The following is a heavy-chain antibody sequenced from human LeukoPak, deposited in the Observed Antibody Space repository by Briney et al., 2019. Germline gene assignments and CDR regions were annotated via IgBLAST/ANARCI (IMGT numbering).Heavy chain of an antibody. CDR3: AKDSFLYSSSWYYFDY. Sequence: PGGSLRLSCAASGFTFDDYAMHWVRQAPGKGLEWVSGISWNSGSIGYADSVKGRFTISRDNAKNSLYLQMNSLRAEDTASYYCAKDSFLYSSSWYYFDYWGQGTLVTVSS. V-gene: IGHV3-9*01. D-gene: IGHD6-13*01. CDR1: GFTFDDYA. J-gene: IGHJ4*02. CDR2: ISWNSGSI.